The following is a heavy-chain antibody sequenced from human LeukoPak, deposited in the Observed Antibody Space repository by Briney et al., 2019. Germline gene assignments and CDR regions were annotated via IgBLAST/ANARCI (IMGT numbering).Heavy chain of an antibody. J-gene: IGHJ5*02. CDR2: IRGNAGTT. D-gene: IGHD1-14*01. Sequence: GGSLRLSCAASGFIFSNYGMSWVRQAPGKGPEWVSAIRGNAGTTYYADSVKGRFSIFRDNSKNMLYLQMDSLRVEDTALYFCAKVFVLMRGTPENWFDPWGQGTLVTVSS. CDR1: GFIFSNYG. V-gene: IGHV3-23*01. CDR3: AKVFVLMRGTPENWFDP.